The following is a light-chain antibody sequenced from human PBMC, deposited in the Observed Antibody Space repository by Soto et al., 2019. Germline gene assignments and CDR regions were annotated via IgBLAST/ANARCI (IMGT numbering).Light chain of an antibody. J-gene: IGLJ1*01. CDR3: SSYAGSSTYV. CDR1: SSDVGGYDY. V-gene: IGLV2-8*01. CDR2: EVS. Sequence: ALTQPPSASGSPGQSVTISCTGTSSDVGGYDYVSWYQQHPGKAPKLMIYEVSKRSSGVPDRFSGSKSGNTASLTVSGLQAEDEADYYCSSYAGSSTYVFGTGTKVTVL.